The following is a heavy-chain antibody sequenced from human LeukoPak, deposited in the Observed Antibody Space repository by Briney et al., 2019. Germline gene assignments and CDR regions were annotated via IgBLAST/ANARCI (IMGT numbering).Heavy chain of an antibody. CDR1: GGSFSGYY. CDR2: INHSGST. V-gene: IGHV4-34*01. J-gene: IGHJ4*02. Sequence: SETLSLTCAVYGGSFSGYYWSWIRQPPGKGLEWIGEINHSGSTNYNPSLKSRVTISVDTSKNQFSLKLSSVTAADTAVYYCARYTLTMVRGVIVWGQGTLVTVSS. CDR3: ARYTLTMVRGVIV. D-gene: IGHD3-10*01.